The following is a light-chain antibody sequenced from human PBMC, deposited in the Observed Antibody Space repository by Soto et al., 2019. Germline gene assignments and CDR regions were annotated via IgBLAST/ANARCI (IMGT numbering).Light chain of an antibody. CDR1: QSVSNN. J-gene: IGKJ1*01. V-gene: IGKV3-20*01. Sequence: EIVMTQSPATLSVSPGDSATLSCRASQSVSNNLAWYHQKPGQAPRVLIYGASIRATGVPARFSGSGSGTDFTLTISRLEPEDFAMYYCQQYGSSPQTFGHGTKVDI. CDR3: QQYGSSPQT. CDR2: GAS.